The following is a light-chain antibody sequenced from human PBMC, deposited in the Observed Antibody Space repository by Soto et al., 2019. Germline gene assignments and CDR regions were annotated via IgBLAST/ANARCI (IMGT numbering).Light chain of an antibody. CDR2: RNN. Sequence: SALTQPPSASGTPGHGVTIFCSGSSSNIGSNYVYWYQHLPGAAPKLLIYRNNERPSGVPDRFSGSKSGTSASLAISGLRSDDEADYYCATWDDSLSGHYVFGTGTKVTVL. CDR1: SSNIGSNY. V-gene: IGLV1-47*01. CDR3: ATWDDSLSGHYV. J-gene: IGLJ1*01.